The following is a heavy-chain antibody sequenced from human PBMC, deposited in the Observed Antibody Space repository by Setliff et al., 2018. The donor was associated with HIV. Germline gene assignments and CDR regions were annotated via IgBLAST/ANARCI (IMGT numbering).Heavy chain of an antibody. V-gene: IGHV1-46*01. Sequence: ASVKVSCKTSGYTFTAFYIHWVRQAPGQGLAWLGVINPSDGFTTRAQKFQGRLTMTRDTSTSTVHMDLSSLRSEDTAIYYCAKDRVSGWNNWFDPWGQGTLVTVSS. CDR3: AKDRVSGWNNWFDP. D-gene: IGHD6-19*01. CDR1: GYTFTAFY. J-gene: IGHJ5*02. CDR2: INPSDGFT.